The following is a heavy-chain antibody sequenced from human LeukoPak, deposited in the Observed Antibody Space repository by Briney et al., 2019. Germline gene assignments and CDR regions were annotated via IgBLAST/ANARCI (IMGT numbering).Heavy chain of an antibody. CDR2: INHSGST. D-gene: IGHD1-1*01. V-gene: IGHV4-34*01. Sequence: SETLSLTCAVYGGSFSGYYWSWIRQPPGKGLEWIGEINHSGSTNYNPSLKSRVTISVDTSKNQFSLKLSSVTAADTAVYYCARVLTNLRLDPWGQGTLVTVSS. CDR1: GGSFSGYY. CDR3: ARVLTNLRLDP. J-gene: IGHJ5*02.